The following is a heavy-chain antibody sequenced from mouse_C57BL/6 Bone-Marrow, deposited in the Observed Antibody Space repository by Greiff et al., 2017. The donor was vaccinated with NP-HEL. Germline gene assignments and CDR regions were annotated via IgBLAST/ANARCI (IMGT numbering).Heavy chain of an antibody. CDR1: GFTFSDYY. CDR3: ARDRVYYYGSTWYFDV. CDR2: INYDGSST. V-gene: IGHV5-16*01. D-gene: IGHD1-1*01. Sequence: DVQLVESEGGLVQPGSSMKLSCTASGFTFSDYYMAWVRQVPEKGLEWVANINYDGSSTYYLDSLKSRFIISRDNAKNILYLQMSSLKSEDTATYYCARDRVYYYGSTWYFDVWGTGTTVTVSS. J-gene: IGHJ1*03.